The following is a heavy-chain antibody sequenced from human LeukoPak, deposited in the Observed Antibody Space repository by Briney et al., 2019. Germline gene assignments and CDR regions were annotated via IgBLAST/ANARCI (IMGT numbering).Heavy chain of an antibody. D-gene: IGHD2-15*01. V-gene: IGHV3-9*01. J-gene: IGHJ4*02. CDR1: GFTFDDYA. CDR3: GRVSESLVNGGVSWSFDN. Sequence: GRSLRLSCAASGFTFDDYAMHWVRQAPGKGLEWVSGISWNSGSIGYADSVKGRFTISRDNAKNSLYLQMNSLRAEDTAVYYCGRVSESLVNGGVSWSFDNWGQGTLVTVSS. CDR2: ISWNSGSI.